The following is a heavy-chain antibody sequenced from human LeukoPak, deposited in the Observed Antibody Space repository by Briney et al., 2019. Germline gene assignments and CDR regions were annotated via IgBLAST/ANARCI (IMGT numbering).Heavy chain of an antibody. V-gene: IGHV1-69*06. CDR3: ARGYCSSTSCYAGGDDWFDP. CDR2: IIPIFGTA. CDR1: GGTFSSYA. J-gene: IGHJ5*02. D-gene: IGHD2-2*01. Sequence: SVKVSCKASGGTFSSYAISWVRQAPGQGLEWMGGIIPIFGTANYAQKFQGRVTITADKSTSTAYMELSSLRSEDTAVYYCARGYCSSTSCYAGGDDWFDPWGQGTLVTVSS.